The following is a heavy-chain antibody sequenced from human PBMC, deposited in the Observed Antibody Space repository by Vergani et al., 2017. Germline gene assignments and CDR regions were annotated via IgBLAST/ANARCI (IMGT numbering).Heavy chain of an antibody. J-gene: IGHJ5*02. CDR2: IYTSGST. V-gene: IGHV4-61*02. CDR3: ARGEGSWSNNWFDP. Sequence: QVQLQESGPGLVKPSQTLSLTCTVSCGSISSGSYYWSWIRQPAGKGLEWIGRIYTSGSTNYNPSLKSRVTMSVDTSKNQFSLKLSSVTAADTAVYYCARGEGSWSNNWFDPWGQGTLVTVSS. D-gene: IGHD3-10*01. CDR1: CGSISSGSYY.